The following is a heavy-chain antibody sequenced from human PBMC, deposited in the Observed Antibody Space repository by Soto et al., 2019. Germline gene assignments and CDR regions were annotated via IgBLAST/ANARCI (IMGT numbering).Heavy chain of an antibody. D-gene: IGHD3-22*01. CDR1: GASITSDD. V-gene: IGHV4-59*01. Sequence: TLSLTCTVSGASITSDDWSWIRQPPGMGLEWIGHIHHSGRTKYNPSLRSRATMSIDTSKNQFSLQLSSVTAADTAVYYCARTEDSDSSGNPDWFDPWGQGILVTVSS. J-gene: IGHJ5*02. CDR2: IHHSGRT. CDR3: ARTEDSDSSGNPDWFDP.